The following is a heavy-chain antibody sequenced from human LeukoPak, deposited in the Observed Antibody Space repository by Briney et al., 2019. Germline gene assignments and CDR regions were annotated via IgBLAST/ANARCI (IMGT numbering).Heavy chain of an antibody. J-gene: IGHJ5*02. V-gene: IGHV1-3*01. CDR2: INAGNGNT. CDR1: GYTFTSYA. CDR3: ARDFDPLPGGMVRGVHWFDP. D-gene: IGHD3-10*01. Sequence: GASVKVSCKASGYTFTSYAMHWVRQAPGQRLEWMGWINAGNGNTKYSQKFQGRVTITRDTSASTAYMELSSLRSEDTAVYYCARDFDPLPGGMVRGVHWFDPWGQGTLVTVSS.